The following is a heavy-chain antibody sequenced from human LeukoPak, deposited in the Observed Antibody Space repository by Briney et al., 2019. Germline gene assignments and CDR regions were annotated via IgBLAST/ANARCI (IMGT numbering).Heavy chain of an antibody. Sequence: GGSLRLSCAASGFTVSSNYMSWVRQAPGKGLEWVSVIYSGGSTYYADSVRGRFTISRDNSKNTLYLQMNSLRVEDTAVYFCARDPGAFPYFFDCWGQGTLVTVSS. CDR1: GFTVSSNY. CDR3: ARDPGAFPYFFDC. CDR2: IYSGGST. V-gene: IGHV3-53*01. J-gene: IGHJ4*02. D-gene: IGHD4/OR15-4a*01.